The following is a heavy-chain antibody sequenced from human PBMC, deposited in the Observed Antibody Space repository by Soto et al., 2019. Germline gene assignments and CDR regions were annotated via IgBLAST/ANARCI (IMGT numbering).Heavy chain of an antibody. V-gene: IGHV3-49*03. J-gene: IGHJ4*02. CDR3: TRGDILTGRSY. D-gene: IGHD3-9*01. CDR1: GFTFGDYA. Sequence: PGGSLRLSCTASGFTFGDYAMSWSRQAPGKGLEWVGFIRSKAYGGTTEYAASVKGRFTISRDDSESIAYLQMNSLKTEDTAVYYCTRGDILTGRSYWGQGTLVTVSS. CDR2: IRSKAYGGTT.